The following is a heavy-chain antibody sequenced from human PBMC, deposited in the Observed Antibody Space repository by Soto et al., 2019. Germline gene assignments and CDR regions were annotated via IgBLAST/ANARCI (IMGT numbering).Heavy chain of an antibody. D-gene: IGHD3-22*01. CDR1: GYDFSRYW. CDR2: IYPDDSET. CDR3: ASRGCPRDYGSSGYGVSICY. V-gene: IGHV5-51*01. Sequence: PGESLKISCKASGYDFSRYWIGWVRQMPGKGLEWMGIIYPDDSETRYSPSFQGQVTISADKSIRTAYLQWSSLQASDTAIYYCASRGCPRDYGSSGYGVSICYWGQGTLVTVSS. J-gene: IGHJ4*02.